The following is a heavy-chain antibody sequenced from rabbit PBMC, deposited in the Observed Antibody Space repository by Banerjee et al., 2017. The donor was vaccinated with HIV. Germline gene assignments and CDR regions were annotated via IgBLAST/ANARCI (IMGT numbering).Heavy chain of an antibody. Sequence: QEQLKESGGGLFKPGGSLKLSCTASGFDFSSYYMSWVRQAPGKGLEWIGCIDTGSGSTYYASWAKGRFTISKTSSTTVTLQMTSLTAADTASYFCARDLAGVIGWNFNLWGPGTLVTVS. CDR3: ARDLAGVIGWNFNL. J-gene: IGHJ4*01. D-gene: IGHD4-1*01. CDR2: IDTGSGST. CDR1: GFDFSSYY. V-gene: IGHV1S45*01.